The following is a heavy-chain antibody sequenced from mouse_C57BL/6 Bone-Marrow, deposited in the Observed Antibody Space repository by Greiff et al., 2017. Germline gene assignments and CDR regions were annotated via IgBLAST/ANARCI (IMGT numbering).Heavy chain of an antibody. CDR3: ARRRGYFDV. CDR1: GFTFSDYY. V-gene: IGHV5-12*01. J-gene: IGHJ1*03. CDR2: ISNGGGST. Sequence: DVKLQESGGGLVQPGGSLKLSCASSGFTFSDYYMSWVRQTPEKRLEWVAYISNGGGSTYYPDTVKGRFTISRDNAKNTLYLQMSRLKSEDTAMYYCARRRGYFDVWGTGTTGTVSS.